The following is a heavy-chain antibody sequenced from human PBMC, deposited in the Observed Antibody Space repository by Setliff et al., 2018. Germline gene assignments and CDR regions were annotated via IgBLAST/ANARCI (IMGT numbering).Heavy chain of an antibody. J-gene: IGHJ6*03. V-gene: IGHV3-7*03. CDR2: IKQDGSEN. CDR1: EITLSKSW. Sequence: GGSLRLSCVASEITLSKSWMTWVRQAPGKGLEWVANIKQDGSENYYVDSVKGRFTISRDNAKNSFYLQMNSLRAEDTAVYFCARGYGAPSFYYYMDVWGKGTTVTVSS. CDR3: ARGYGAPSFYYYMDV. D-gene: IGHD4-17*01.